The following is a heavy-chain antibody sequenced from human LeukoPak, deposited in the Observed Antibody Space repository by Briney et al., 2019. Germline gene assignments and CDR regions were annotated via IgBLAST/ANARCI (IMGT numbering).Heavy chain of an antibody. D-gene: IGHD6-19*01. V-gene: IGHV3-23*01. CDR3: AKSGSESDFDY. J-gene: IGHJ4*02. CDR2: ISGSGSST. CDR1: GFSFSNYA. Sequence: AGGSLRLSCAASGFSFSNYAMNWVRQAPGKGPEWVSVISGSGSSTYYADSVRGRVTISRDNSKNTVNLQVNSLRAEDTAVYYCAKSGSESDFDYWGQGTLVTVSS.